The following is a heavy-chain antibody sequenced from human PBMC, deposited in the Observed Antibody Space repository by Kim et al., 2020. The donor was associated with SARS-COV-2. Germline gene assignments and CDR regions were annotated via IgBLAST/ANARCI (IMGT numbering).Heavy chain of an antibody. CDR3: ARDDKQWLVPGWGGYYYYYYGMDV. V-gene: IGHV4-34*01. CDR1: GGSFSGYY. CDR2: INHSGST. D-gene: IGHD6-19*01. J-gene: IGHJ6*02. Sequence: SETLSLTCAVYGGSFSGYYWSWIRQPPGKGLEWIGEINHSGSTNYNPSLKSRVTISVDTSKNQFSLKLSSVTAADTAVYYCARDDKQWLVPGWGGYYYYYYGMDVWGQGTTVTVSS.